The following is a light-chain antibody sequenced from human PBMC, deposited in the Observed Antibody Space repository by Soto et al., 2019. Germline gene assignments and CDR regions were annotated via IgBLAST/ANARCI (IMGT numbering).Light chain of an antibody. CDR1: QTMSSW. CDR2: KAS. V-gene: IGKV1-5*03. J-gene: IGKJ1*01. Sequence: DIQMTQSPSTLSGSVGDRVTITCRSSQTMSSWLAWYQQKPGKAPKVMIYKASTLKSGVPSRFSGSGSGTEFTLTISSLQPDDFATYYCQHYNSYSEAFGQGTKVDI. CDR3: QHYNSYSEA.